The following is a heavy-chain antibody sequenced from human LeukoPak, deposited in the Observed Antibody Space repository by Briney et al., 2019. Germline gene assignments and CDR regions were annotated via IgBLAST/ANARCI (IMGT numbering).Heavy chain of an antibody. J-gene: IGHJ4*02. V-gene: IGHV3-30*02. CDR3: AKNRDSSDYPRDFDF. CDR2: IRHDGSYQ. CDR1: GFTFSSC. Sequence: GGSLRLSCAAFGFTFSSCMHCVRQTPGKGLEWVAFIRHDGSYQQYADSVKGRFTVSGDNSKDMVYLQMNSLRTEDTAVYYCAKNRDSSDYPRDFDFWRQGTLVTVSS. D-gene: IGHD3-22*01.